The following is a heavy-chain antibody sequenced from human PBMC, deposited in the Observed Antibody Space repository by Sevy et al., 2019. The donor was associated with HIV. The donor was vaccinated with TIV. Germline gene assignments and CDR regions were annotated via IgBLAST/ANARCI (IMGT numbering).Heavy chain of an antibody. CDR1: GFNFGYYA. CDR2: TRSKPYNGTT. CDR3: SRGRDYYDSNSLDY. V-gene: IGHV3-49*03. D-gene: IGHD3-22*01. J-gene: IGHJ4*02. Sequence: GGSLRLSCTASGFNFGYYAMSWFRQAPGKGLEWVGFTRSKPYNGTTEYAASVKGRFTISRDDSKSIAYLQMNSLKTEDTAVYYCSRGRDYYDSNSLDYWAREPWSPSPQ.